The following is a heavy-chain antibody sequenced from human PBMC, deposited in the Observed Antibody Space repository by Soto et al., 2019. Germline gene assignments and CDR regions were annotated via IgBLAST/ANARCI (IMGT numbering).Heavy chain of an antibody. CDR1: GGSISSFY. D-gene: IGHD3-22*01. CDR3: VGAREYYDSSGYTEYYGMDV. Sequence: PSETLSLTCTVSGGSISSFYWSWIRQPPGKGLVWIGYIYYSGSTNYNPSLKSQVTISVDTSKNQFSLKLSSVTAADTAVYYCVGAREYYDSSGYTEYYGMDVWGQGTTVTVSS. CDR2: IYYSGST. J-gene: IGHJ6*02. V-gene: IGHV4-59*01.